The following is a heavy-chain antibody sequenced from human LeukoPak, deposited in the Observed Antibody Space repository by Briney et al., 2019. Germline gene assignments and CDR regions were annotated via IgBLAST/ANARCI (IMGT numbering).Heavy chain of an antibody. J-gene: IGHJ4*02. D-gene: IGHD4-17*01. CDR2: ISSSSSYI. V-gene: IGHV3-21*01. Sequence: GGSLRLSCAASGFTFSSYTMNWVRQAPGKGLEGVASISSSSSYIYYADSVQGRFTISRDNAKNSLYLQMNSLRAEGTAVYYCGRGYGDLGYWGQGTLVTVSS. CDR1: GFTFSSYT. CDR3: GRGYGDLGY.